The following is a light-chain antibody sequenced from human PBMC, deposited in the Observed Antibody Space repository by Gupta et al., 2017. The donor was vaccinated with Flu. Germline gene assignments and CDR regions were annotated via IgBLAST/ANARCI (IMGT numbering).Light chain of an antibody. Sequence: TLPASVSGSPGQSITLSCTGTSSDNVDYNYVSWYQQHPDKAPKLMIYEVTTRPSGVSNRFSGSKSGNTASLTISGLQSEDEADYFCASYTATYTWVFGGGTKVTVL. J-gene: IGLJ2*01. CDR3: ASYTATYTWV. V-gene: IGLV2-14*01. CDR1: SSDNVDYNY. CDR2: EVT.